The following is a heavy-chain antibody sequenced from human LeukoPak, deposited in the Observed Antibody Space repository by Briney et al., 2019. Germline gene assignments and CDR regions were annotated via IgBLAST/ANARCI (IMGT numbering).Heavy chain of an antibody. J-gene: IGHJ4*02. V-gene: IGHV3-30*04. Sequence: GRSLRLSCAASGFTFSSYAMHWVRQAPGKGLEWGAVISYDGSNKYYADSVKGRFTISRDNSKNTLYLQMNSLRAEDTAVYYCARDWGRGYSYGSFAFDYWGQGTLVTVSS. CDR3: ARDWGRGYSYGSFAFDY. CDR2: ISYDGSNK. D-gene: IGHD5-18*01. CDR1: GFTFSSYA.